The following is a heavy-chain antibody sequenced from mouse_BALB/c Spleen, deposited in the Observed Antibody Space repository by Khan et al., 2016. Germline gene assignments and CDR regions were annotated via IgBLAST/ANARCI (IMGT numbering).Heavy chain of an antibody. J-gene: IGHJ4*01. CDR2: IDPSDSET. V-gene: IGHV1S126*01. CDR1: GYSFTSYW. CDR3: ARGSTTNYYAMDY. D-gene: IGHD2-14*01. Sequence: VQLQESGPQLVRPGASVKISCKASGYSFTSYWMHWVKQRPGQGLEWIGMIDPSDSETRLNQKFKDKATLTVDKSSSTAYMQLSSPTSEDSAVYYCARGSTTNYYAMDYWGQGTSVTVSS.